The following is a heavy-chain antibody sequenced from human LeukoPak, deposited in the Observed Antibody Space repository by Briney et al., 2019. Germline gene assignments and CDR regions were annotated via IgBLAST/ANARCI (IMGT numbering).Heavy chain of an antibody. Sequence: GGSLRLSCVASGFTFSSYLLQWVRQTPGKGLVSVSYIYNDGSSTSYADSVKGRFTISRDNAKNTLYLQMNSLRAEDTAIYYCVRDYHYYIDVWGRGTTVIVSS. CDR1: GFTFSSYL. CDR3: VRDYHYYIDV. CDR2: IYNDGSST. V-gene: IGHV3-74*01. J-gene: IGHJ6*03.